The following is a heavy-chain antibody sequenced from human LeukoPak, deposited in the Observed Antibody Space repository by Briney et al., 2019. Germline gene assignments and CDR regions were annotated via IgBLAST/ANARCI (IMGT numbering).Heavy chain of an antibody. CDR1: GLTFSSHW. V-gene: IGHV3-74*01. CDR3: ARTRYSSGGAYYYGVDV. CDR2: ITNDGSST. J-gene: IGHJ6*02. D-gene: IGHD6-19*01. Sequence: PGGSLRLSCAASGLTFSSHWMHWVRQAPGKGLVWVSRITNDGSSTTYADSVKGRFTISRDNAKNMLYLQVNSLRAEDTAVYYCARTRYSSGGAYYYGVDVWGQGTTVTVSS.